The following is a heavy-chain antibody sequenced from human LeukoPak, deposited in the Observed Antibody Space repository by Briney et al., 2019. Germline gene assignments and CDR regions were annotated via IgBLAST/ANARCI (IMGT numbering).Heavy chain of an antibody. CDR2: ISYDGSNK. D-gene: IGHD4-17*01. CDR3: AKGNGDYINWFDP. J-gene: IGHJ5*02. V-gene: IGHV3-30-3*01. Sequence: PGGSLRLSCAASGFTFRSYAMHWVRQAPGKGLEWVAVISYDGSNKYYADSVKGRFTISRDNSKNTLYLQMNSLRAEDTAVYYCAKGNGDYINWFDPWGQGTLVTVSS. CDR1: GFTFRSYA.